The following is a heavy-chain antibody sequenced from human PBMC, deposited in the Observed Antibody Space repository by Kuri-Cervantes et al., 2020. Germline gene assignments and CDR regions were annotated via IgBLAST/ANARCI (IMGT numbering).Heavy chain of an antibody. CDR1: GGSFSGYY. CDR3: ARGPDYYGSGSYYDY. CDR2: IYYSGST. J-gene: IGHJ4*02. Sequence: ESLKISCAVYGGSFSGYYWSWIRQPPGKGLEWIGYIYYSGSTNYNPSLKSRVTISVDTSKNQFSLKLSSVTAADTAVYYCARGPDYYGSGSYYDYWGQGTLVTVSS. V-gene: IGHV4-59*01. D-gene: IGHD3-10*01.